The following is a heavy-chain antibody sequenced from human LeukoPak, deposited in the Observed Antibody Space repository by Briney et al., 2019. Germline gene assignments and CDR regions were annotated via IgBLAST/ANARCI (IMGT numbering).Heavy chain of an antibody. CDR1: GFTFSSYA. Sequence: GGSLRLSCAASGFTFSSYAMSWVRQAPGKGLEWVSAISGSGGSTYYADSVKGRFTISRDNSKNTLYLQMNSLRAEDTAIYYCAKSREDHDYGDRFDYWGQGTLVTVSS. CDR3: AKSREDHDYGDRFDY. CDR2: ISGSGGST. D-gene: IGHD4-17*01. V-gene: IGHV3-23*01. J-gene: IGHJ4*02.